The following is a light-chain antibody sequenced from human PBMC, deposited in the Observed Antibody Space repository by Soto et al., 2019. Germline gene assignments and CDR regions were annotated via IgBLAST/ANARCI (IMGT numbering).Light chain of an antibody. CDR3: QQCGIWPLFT. J-gene: IGKJ3*01. CDR1: QSVGNS. V-gene: IGKV3-11*01. Sequence: EIVLTQSPATLSLSPGERASLSCRASQSVGNSLAWYQHKPGQAPRLLIYDVSNRATGIPARFSGSGSGTDFTLTISSLEPEDFAVYYCQQCGIWPLFTFGPGTKVDIK. CDR2: DVS.